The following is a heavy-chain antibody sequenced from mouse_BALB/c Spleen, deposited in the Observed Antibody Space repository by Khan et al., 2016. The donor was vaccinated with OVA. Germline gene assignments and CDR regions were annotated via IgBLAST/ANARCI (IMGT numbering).Heavy chain of an antibody. Sequence: VQLKQSGAELVRPGALVKLSCKASGFNIKDYYMHWVKQRPEQGLEWIGWIDPENGNTIYDPKFQGKASITADTSSNTAYLQLSSLTSEDTVVYYCASRGNDVGWCAYWGQGTLVTVSA. CDR3: ASRGNDVGWCAY. CDR2: IDPENGNT. CDR1: GFNIKDYY. V-gene: IGHV14-1*02. J-gene: IGHJ3*01. D-gene: IGHD2-2*01.